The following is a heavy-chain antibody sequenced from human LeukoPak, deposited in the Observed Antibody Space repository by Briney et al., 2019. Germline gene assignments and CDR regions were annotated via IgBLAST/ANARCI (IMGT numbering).Heavy chain of an antibody. CDR2: IYYSGST. V-gene: IGHV4-59*01. D-gene: IGHD3-16*02. CDR1: GDSISSYH. CDR3: ARGSPDYDYVWGSYRPRYYFDY. Sequence: PSETLSLTCTVSGDSISSYHWSWIRQPPGKGLEWIGYIYYSGSTNYNPSLKSRVTISVDTSKNQFSLKLSSVTAADTAVYYCARGSPDYDYVWGSYRPRYYFDYWGQGTLVTVSS. J-gene: IGHJ4*02.